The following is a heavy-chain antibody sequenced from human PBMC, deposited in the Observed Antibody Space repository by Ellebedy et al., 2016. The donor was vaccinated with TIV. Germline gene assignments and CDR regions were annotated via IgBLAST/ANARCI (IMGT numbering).Heavy chain of an antibody. D-gene: IGHD7-27*01. Sequence: AASVKVSCKASGYTFTSYDINWVRQATGQGLEWLGWMNPNSGNTGYAQKFQGRVTFTRDTSISTAYMELTSLTFEDTAVYYCANNLARTGDFDYWGQGTLVTVSS. CDR3: ANNLARTGDFDY. CDR1: GYTFTSYD. CDR2: MNPNSGNT. J-gene: IGHJ4*02. V-gene: IGHV1-8*01.